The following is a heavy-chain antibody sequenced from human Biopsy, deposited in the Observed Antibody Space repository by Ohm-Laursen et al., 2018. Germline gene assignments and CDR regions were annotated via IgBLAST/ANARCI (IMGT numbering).Heavy chain of an antibody. CDR2: IFYRGST. D-gene: IGHD3-22*01. J-gene: IGHJ5*02. CDR1: GGSISNNNYY. CDR3: ARDYDTSGYYYVS. Sequence: SETLSLTCTVSGGSISNNNYYWGWIRQPPGKGLEWIGSIFYRGSTHSKPSLKSRVNMSVDTSKNQFSLKLNSVTAADTAVYYCARDYDTSGYYYVSWGQGTLVTVSS. V-gene: IGHV4-39*01.